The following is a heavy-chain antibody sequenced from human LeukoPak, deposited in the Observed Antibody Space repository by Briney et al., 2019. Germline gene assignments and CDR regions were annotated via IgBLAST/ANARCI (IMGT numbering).Heavy chain of an antibody. CDR3: AREVEDYDILTGYSNWFDP. V-gene: IGHV4-61*01. Sequence: SETLSLTCTVSGGSVSSGSYYWSWIRQPPGKGLEWIGYIYYSGSTNYNPSLKSRVTISVDTSKNQFSLKLSSVTAAGTAAYYCAREVEDYDILTGYSNWFDPWGQGTLVTVSS. J-gene: IGHJ5*02. CDR1: GGSVSSGSYY. D-gene: IGHD3-9*01. CDR2: IYYSGST.